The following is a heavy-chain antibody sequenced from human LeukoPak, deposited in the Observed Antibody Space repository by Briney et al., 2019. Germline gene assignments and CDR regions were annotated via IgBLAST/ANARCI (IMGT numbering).Heavy chain of an antibody. D-gene: IGHD3-16*01. V-gene: IGHV3-33*01. CDR1: GFTFSSYG. J-gene: IGHJ4*02. Sequence: GGSLRLSCAASGFTFSSYGMHWVRQAPGKGLEWVAVIWYDGSNKYYADSVKGRFTISRDNSKNTLYLQMNSLRAEDTAVYYCARESGGDLALDYWGQGTLVTASS. CDR3: ARESGGDLALDY. CDR2: IWYDGSNK.